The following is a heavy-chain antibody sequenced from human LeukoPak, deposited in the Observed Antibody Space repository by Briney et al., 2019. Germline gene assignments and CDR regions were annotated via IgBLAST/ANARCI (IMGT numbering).Heavy chain of an antibody. V-gene: IGHV3-30*02. CDR3: ANLPAAINNDY. J-gene: IGHJ4*02. CDR1: GFTFSSYG. Sequence: PGGSLRLSCAASGFTFSSYGMHWVRQAPGKGLEWVAFIRYDGSNKHYADSVKGRFTISRDNSKNTLYLQMNSLRAEDTAVYYCANLPAAINNDYWGQGTLVTVSS. D-gene: IGHD2-2*01. CDR2: IRYDGSNK.